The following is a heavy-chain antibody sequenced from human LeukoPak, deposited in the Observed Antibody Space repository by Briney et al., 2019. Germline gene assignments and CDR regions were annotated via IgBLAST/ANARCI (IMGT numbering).Heavy chain of an antibody. CDR1: GGSISSYY. V-gene: IGHV4-4*07. CDR3: ARDTREGNYYYYYYMDV. J-gene: IGHJ6*03. Sequence: PSETLSLTCTVSGGSISSYYWSWIRQPAGKGLEWIRRIYTSGSTNYNPSLKSRVTMSVDTSKNQFSLKLGSVTAADTAVYYCARDTREGNYYYYYYMDVWGKGTTVTISS. CDR2: IYTSGST.